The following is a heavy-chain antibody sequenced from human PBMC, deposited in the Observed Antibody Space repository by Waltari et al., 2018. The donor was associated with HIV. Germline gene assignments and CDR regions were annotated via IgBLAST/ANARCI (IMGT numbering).Heavy chain of an antibody. Sequence: QVQLQQWGAGLFKPSETLSLTCAVYGASFSGYYWTWLRQPPGKGLEWIGGINHRGSTNYNPALKSRVTISVDTSKNQFSLKLSSVTAADTAVYYCARGSIVLVPAATNYFDYWGQGTLVTVSS. CDR2: INHRGST. CDR3: ARGSIVLVPAATNYFDY. V-gene: IGHV4-34*01. D-gene: IGHD2-2*01. CDR1: GASFSGYY. J-gene: IGHJ4*02.